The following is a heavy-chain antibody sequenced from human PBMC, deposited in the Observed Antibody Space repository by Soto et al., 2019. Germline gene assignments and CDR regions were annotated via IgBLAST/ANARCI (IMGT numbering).Heavy chain of an antibody. CDR1: GFTFSSYG. V-gene: IGHV3-30*18. D-gene: IGHD3-22*01. J-gene: IGHJ4*02. CDR3: AKELSGYDSSGYYYPLDY. Sequence: GGSLRLSCAASGFTFSSYGMHWVRQAPGKGLEWVAVISYDGSNKYYADSVKGRFTISRDNSKNTLYLQMNSLRAEDTAVYYCAKELSGYDSSGYYYPLDYWGQGTLVTVSP. CDR2: ISYDGSNK.